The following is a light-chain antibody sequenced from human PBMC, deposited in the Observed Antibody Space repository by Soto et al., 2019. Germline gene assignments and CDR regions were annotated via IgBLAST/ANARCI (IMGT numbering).Light chain of an antibody. J-gene: IGKJ5*01. Sequence: EIVLTQSPATLSLSPGERATLYCTANEVVSTAFLAWYQQKPGRAPRLLIYGASNRASGIPERFRGRGSGTDFTLTISGLEPEDFAGYYCQQYGSSSLTFGQGTRLEIK. CDR3: QQYGSSSLT. V-gene: IGKV3-20*01. CDR2: GAS. CDR1: EVVSTAF.